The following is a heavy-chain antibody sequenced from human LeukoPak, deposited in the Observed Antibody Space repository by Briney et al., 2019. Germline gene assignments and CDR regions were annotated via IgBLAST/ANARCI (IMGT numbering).Heavy chain of an antibody. V-gene: IGHV1-18*04. J-gene: IGHJ6*02. CDR1: GNTFTGYY. CDR3: ARYGVAAAGTSYYYYYYGMDV. CDR2: ISAYNGNT. Sequence: ASVKVSCKTSGNTFTGYYMYWVRQAPGQGLEWMGWISAYNGNTNYAQKLQGRVTMTTDTSTSTAYMELRSLRSDDTAVYYCARYGVAAAGTSYYYYYYGMDVWGQGTTVTVSS. D-gene: IGHD6-13*01.